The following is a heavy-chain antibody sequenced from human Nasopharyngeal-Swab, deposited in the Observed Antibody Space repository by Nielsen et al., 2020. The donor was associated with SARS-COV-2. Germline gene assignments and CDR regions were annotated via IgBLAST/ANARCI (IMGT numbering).Heavy chain of an antibody. Sequence: SETLSLTCIVSGGSISFYYWSWIRQPPGKGLEWIGYIYYSGSTNYNPSLKSRVTISVDTSKNQFSLNLSSVTAADTAVYYCARTAGYYYMDAWGKGTTVTVSS. V-gene: IGHV4-59*01. J-gene: IGHJ6*03. CDR2: IYYSGST. CDR1: GGSISFYY. D-gene: IGHD6-13*01. CDR3: ARTAGYYYMDA.